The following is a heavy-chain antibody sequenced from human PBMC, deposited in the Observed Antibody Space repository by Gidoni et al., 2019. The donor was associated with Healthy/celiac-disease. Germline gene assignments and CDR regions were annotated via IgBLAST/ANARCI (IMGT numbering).Heavy chain of an antibody. J-gene: IGHJ5*02. Sequence: EVQLVESGGGLVKPGGSLRLSCAASGFTFSSYSRNWVRQAPGKGLEWVSSISSSSSYIYYADSVKGRFTISRDNAKNSLYLQMNSLRAEDTAVYYCARDLGYCSSTSCYNWFDPWGQGTLVTVSS. D-gene: IGHD2-2*01. CDR2: ISSSSSYI. CDR3: ARDLGYCSSTSCYNWFDP. CDR1: GFTFSSYS. V-gene: IGHV3-21*01.